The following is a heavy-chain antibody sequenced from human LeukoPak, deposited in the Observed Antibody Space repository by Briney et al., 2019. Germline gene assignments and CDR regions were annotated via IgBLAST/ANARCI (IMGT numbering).Heavy chain of an antibody. D-gene: IGHD1-1*01. J-gene: IGHJ5*02. CDR3: ARGPLKTGTRRINWFDP. CDR1: GYTFTGYY. V-gene: IGHV1-2*02. CDR2: INPNSGGT. Sequence: ASVKVSCKASGYTFTGYYMHWVRQAPGHGLECMGWINPNSGGTNYAQKFQGRVTMTRDTSISTAYMELSRLRSDDTAVYYCARGPLKTGTRRINWFDPWGQGTLVTVSS.